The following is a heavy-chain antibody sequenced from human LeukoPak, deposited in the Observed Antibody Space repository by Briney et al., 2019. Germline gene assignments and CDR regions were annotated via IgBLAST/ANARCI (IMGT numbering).Heavy chain of an antibody. CDR1: GYTFTSYD. D-gene: IGHD3-22*01. CDR3: ARDSRDYYDSSGYLKYYYYYMDV. J-gene: IGHJ6*03. Sequence: GASVKVSCKASGYTFTSYDINWVRQATGQGLEWMGGIIPIFGTANYAQKFQGRVTITTDESTSTAYMELSSLRSEDTAVYYCARDSRDYYDSSGYLKYYYYYMDVWGKGTTVTVSS. CDR2: IIPIFGTA. V-gene: IGHV1-69*05.